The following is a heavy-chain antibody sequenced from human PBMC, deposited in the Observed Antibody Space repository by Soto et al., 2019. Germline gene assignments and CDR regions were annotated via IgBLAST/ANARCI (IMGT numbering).Heavy chain of an antibody. CDR2: ISSSSSYI. CDR3: ARVDVPAAIIVSGYGMDV. V-gene: IGHV3-21*01. J-gene: IGHJ6*02. D-gene: IGHD2-2*01. CDR1: GFTFSSYS. Sequence: AGSLRLSCAASGFTFSSYSINWVRQAPGKGLEWVSSISSSSSYIYYADSVKGRFTISRDNAKNSLYLQMNSLRAEDTAVYYCARVDVPAAIIVSGYGMDVWGQGTTVTVSS.